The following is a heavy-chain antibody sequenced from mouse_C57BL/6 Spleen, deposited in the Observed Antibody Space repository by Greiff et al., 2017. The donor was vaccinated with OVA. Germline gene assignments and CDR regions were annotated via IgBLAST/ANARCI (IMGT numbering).Heavy chain of an antibody. V-gene: IGHV1-64*01. CDR2: IHPNSGST. CDR3: ITTVVASNFDY. J-gene: IGHJ2*01. Sequence: QVHVKQPGAELVKPGASVKLSCKASGYTFTSYWMHWVKQRPGQGLEWIGMIHPNSGSTNYNEKFKSKATLTVDKSSSTAYMQLSSLTSEDSAVYYCITTVVASNFDYWGQGTTLTVSS. D-gene: IGHD1-1*01. CDR1: GYTFTSYW.